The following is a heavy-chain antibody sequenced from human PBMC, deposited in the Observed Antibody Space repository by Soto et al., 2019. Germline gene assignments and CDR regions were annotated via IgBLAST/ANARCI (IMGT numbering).Heavy chain of an antibody. V-gene: IGHV1-18*01. Sequence: QVQLVQSGAELKKPGASVKVSCKASGYTFTTYAISWVRQAPGQGLEWMGWISAYNGNTNYAQNLQGRVTMPTDTSTSTAYMELRSRRSDDTAVYYCTRDGPPFDDWGQGTLVTVSS. J-gene: IGHJ4*02. CDR3: TRDGPPFDD. CDR1: GYTFTTYA. CDR2: ISAYNGNT.